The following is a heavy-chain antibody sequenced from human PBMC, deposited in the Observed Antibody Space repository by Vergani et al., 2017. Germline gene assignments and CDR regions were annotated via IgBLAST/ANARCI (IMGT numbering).Heavy chain of an antibody. CDR3: AKSWAATIFRTWFDP. CDR2: ISGSGGST. V-gene: IGHV3-23*01. CDR1: GFTFSSYA. D-gene: IGHD5-12*01. Sequence: EVQMLESGGGLVQPGGSLRLSCAASGFTFSSYAMSWVRQAPGKGLEWVSAISGSGGSTYYADSVKGRFTISRDNSKNTLYLQMNSLRAEDTAVYYCAKSWAATIFRTWFDPWGQGTLVTVSS. J-gene: IGHJ5*02.